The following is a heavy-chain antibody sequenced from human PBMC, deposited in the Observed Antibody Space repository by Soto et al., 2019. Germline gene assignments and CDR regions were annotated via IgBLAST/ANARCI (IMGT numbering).Heavy chain of an antibody. J-gene: IGHJ4*02. D-gene: IGHD4-17*01. Sequence: AETLSLTCIFSAGSIISYYWSWIRQPPGKGLEWIGYIYYSGSTNYNPSLKSRVTISVDTSKKQFSLKLRSVTAADTAVYYCARLGGDYVDAYWGQGTLVTVSS. V-gene: IGHV4-59*01. CDR2: IYYSGST. CDR1: AGSIISYY. CDR3: ARLGGDYVDAY.